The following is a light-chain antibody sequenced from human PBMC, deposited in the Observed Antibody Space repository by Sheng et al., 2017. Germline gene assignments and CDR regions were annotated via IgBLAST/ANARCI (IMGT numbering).Light chain of an antibody. J-gene: IGLJ3*02. V-gene: IGLV1-51*02. CDR1: SSNIGKNF. CDR3: ASWDNDLNSWV. Sequence: QSVLTQPPSVSAAPGQSVAISCSGSSSNIGKNFVSWYLQLPGTAPKVLIYENNKRPSGIPDRFSGSKSGTSATLGITGLQTGDEADYYCASWDNDLNSWVFGGGTRLTVL. CDR2: ENN.